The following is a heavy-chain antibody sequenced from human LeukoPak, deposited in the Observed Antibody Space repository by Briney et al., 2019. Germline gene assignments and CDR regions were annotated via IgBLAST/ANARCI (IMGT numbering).Heavy chain of an antibody. V-gene: IGHV4-59*01. D-gene: IGHD4-17*01. J-gene: IGHJ4*02. CDR3: AGADRHDYGEDY. CDR2: IYYSGSS. Sequence: SETLSLTCTVSGGSISSYYWSWIRQPPGKGLEWIRFIYYSGSSYYNPSLKSRVTMSVDTSKNQFSLKLTSVTAADTAVYYCAGADRHDYGEDYWGQGTLVTVSS. CDR1: GGSISSYY.